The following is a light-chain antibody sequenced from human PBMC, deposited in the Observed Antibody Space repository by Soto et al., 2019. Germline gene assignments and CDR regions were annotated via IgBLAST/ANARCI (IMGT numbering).Light chain of an antibody. CDR3: QQSYTAVFT. V-gene: IGKV1-39*01. CDR2: GAS. J-gene: IGKJ3*01. Sequence: DLQMTQSPSSLSASVGDTVTITCRASQSIRNYLNWYQQKPGKVPNLLIYGASSLQSGVPSRFSGSGSETDFTLTINNLQPEDFATYYCQQSYTAVFTFGPGTKVDIK. CDR1: QSIRNY.